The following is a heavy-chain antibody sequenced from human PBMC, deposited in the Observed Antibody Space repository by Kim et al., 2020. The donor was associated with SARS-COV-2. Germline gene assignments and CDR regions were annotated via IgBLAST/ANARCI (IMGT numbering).Heavy chain of an antibody. CDR3: ARDGEYCSSTSCEGNWYFDL. CDR1: GFTFSSYG. J-gene: IGHJ2*01. CDR2: IWYDGSNK. Sequence: GGSLRLSCAASGFTFSSYGMHWVRQAPGKGLEWVAVIWYDGSNKYYADSVKGRFTISRDNSKNTLYLQMNSLRAEDTAVYYCARDGEYCSSTSCEGNWYFDLWGRGTLVTVSS. V-gene: IGHV3-33*01. D-gene: IGHD2-2*01.